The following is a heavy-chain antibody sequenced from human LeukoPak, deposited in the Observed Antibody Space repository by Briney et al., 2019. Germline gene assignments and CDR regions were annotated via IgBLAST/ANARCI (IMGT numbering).Heavy chain of an antibody. D-gene: IGHD1-26*01. CDR1: GGSINNYY. Sequence: SETLSLTCTVSGGSINNYYWSWIRQPPGKGLEWIGYIHYTGSTNYNASLKSRVTISVDTSKNQFSPRLTSVTAADTAIYYCARGLLGATRAFDMWGQGTMVIVSS. CDR3: ARGLLGATRAFDM. CDR2: IHYTGST. V-gene: IGHV4-59*01. J-gene: IGHJ3*02.